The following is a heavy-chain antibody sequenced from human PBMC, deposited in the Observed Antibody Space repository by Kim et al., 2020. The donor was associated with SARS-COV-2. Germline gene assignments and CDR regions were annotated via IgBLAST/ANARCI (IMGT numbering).Heavy chain of an antibody. CDR3: AKAVTAMVRAAYGMDV. J-gene: IGHJ6*02. CDR2: LSCSGGST. V-gene: IGHV3-23*01. Sequence: GGSLRLSCAASGFTFSSYAMSWVRQAPGKGLEWVSALSCSGGSTYYADSVKGRFTISRDNSKNTLYLQMNSLRAEDTAVYYCAKAVTAMVRAAYGMDVWGQGTTVTVSS. D-gene: IGHD5-18*01. CDR1: GFTFSSYA.